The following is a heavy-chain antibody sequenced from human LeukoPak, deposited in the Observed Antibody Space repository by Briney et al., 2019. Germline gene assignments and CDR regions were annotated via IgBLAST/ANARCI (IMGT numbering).Heavy chain of an antibody. Sequence: PGGSLRLSCVASGFTFSNYGMSWVRQAPGKGLEWVSAISGSGGSTYYADSVKGRFTISRDNSKNTLYLQMNSLRAEDTAVYYCAKAREYALYYGMDVWGQGTTVTVSS. CDR1: GFTFSNYG. V-gene: IGHV3-23*01. CDR3: AKAREYALYYGMDV. CDR2: ISGSGGST. J-gene: IGHJ6*02. D-gene: IGHD3-10*01.